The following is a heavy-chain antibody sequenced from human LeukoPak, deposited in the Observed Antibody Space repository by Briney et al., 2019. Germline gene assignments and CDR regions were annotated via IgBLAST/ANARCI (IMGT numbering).Heavy chain of an antibody. V-gene: IGHV1-24*01. CDR2: FDPEDGET. CDR1: GYTLTELS. J-gene: IGHJ3*02. Sequence: GASVKVSCKVSGYTLTELSMHWVRQAPGKGLEWMGGFDPEDGETIYAQKFQGRVTMTEDTSTDTAYMELSSLRSEDTAVYYCATAQWELSDPNAFDIWGQGTMVTVSS. CDR3: ATAQWELSDPNAFDI. D-gene: IGHD1-26*01.